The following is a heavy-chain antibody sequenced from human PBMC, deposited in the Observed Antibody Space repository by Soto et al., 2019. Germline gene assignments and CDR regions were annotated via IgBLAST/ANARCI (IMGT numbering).Heavy chain of an antibody. Sequence: QVQLVESGGGVVQPGRSLRLSCAASGFTFSSYGMHWVRQAPGKGLEWVAVISYDGSNKYYADSVKGRFTISRDNSKKILYLQMSNLRAEDSAVYYCVRGSQDSYPGSRIFDFWGRGTLVTVSS. CDR3: VRGSQDSYPGSRIFDF. J-gene: IGHJ4*02. CDR1: GFTFSSYG. V-gene: IGHV3-30*03. CDR2: ISYDGSNK. D-gene: IGHD3-10*01.